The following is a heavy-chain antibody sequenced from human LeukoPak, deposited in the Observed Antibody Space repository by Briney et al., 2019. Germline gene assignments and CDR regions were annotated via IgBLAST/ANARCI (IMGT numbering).Heavy chain of an antibody. D-gene: IGHD6-13*01. CDR3: AREGWQQLGAYGMDV. V-gene: IGHV3-13*01. CDR2: IGTAGDT. J-gene: IGHJ6*02. Sequence: GGSLRLSCAASGFTFSSYDMHWVRQATGKGLEWVSAIGTAGDTYYPGSVKGRFTISRENAKNSLYLQMNSLRAEDTAVYYCAREGWQQLGAYGMDVWGRGTTVTVSS. CDR1: GFTFSSYD.